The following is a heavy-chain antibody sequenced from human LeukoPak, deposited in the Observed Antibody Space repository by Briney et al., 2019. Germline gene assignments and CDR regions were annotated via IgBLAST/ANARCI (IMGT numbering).Heavy chain of an antibody. V-gene: IGHV3-9*03. J-gene: IGHJ3*02. CDR1: GFTFDDYA. CDR2: ISWNSGSI. Sequence: GRSLRLSCAASGFTFDDYAMHWVRQAPGKGLGWVSGISWNSGSIGYADSVKGRFTISRDNAKNSLYLQMNSLRAEDMALYYCAKDVRDGYNSGAFDIWGQGTMVTVSS. CDR3: AKDVRDGYNSGAFDI. D-gene: IGHD5-24*01.